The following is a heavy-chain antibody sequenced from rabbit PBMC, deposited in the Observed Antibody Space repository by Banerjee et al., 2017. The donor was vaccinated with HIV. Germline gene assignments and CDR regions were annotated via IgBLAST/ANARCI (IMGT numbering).Heavy chain of an antibody. CDR3: ARAPYVSYGGYAYVTFFNL. V-gene: IGHV1S45*01. CDR1: GFSFSSSYW. CDR2: IDGGSIGST. Sequence: QEQLEESGGDLVKPEGSLTLTCTASGFSFSSSYWICWVRQAPGKGLEWIACIDGGSIGSTYYATWAKGRFTISKTSSTTVTLQMTSLTAADTATYFCARAPYVSYGGYAYVTFFNLWGPGTLVTVS. D-gene: IGHD6-1*01. J-gene: IGHJ4*01.